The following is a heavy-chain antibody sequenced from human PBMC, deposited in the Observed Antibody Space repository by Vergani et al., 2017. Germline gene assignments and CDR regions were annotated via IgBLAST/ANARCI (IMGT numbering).Heavy chain of an antibody. CDR2: IYSGGSST. V-gene: IGHV3-23*03. D-gene: IGHD2-2*01. CDR1: GFTFSSYA. J-gene: IGHJ5*02. Sequence: EVQLLESGGGLVQPGGSLRLSCAASGFTFSSYAMSWVRQAPGKGLEWVSVIYSGGSSTYYADSVKGRFTISRDNSKNTLYLQMNSLRAEDTAVYYCAKARPIASDIVVVPAAISWFDPWGQGTLVTVSS. CDR3: AKARPIASDIVVVPAAISWFDP.